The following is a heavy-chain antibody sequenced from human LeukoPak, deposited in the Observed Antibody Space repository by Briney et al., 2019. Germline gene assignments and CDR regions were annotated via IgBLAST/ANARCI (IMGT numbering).Heavy chain of an antibody. D-gene: IGHD4-23*01. CDR1: GFTFSSYA. CDR2: ISGSGGST. J-gene: IGHJ4*02. Sequence: GGSLRLSCAASGFTFSSYAMSWVCQAPGKGLEWVSAISGSGGSTYYADSVKGRFTISRDNSKNTLYLQMNSLRAEDTAVYYCAKHTTVVTPFLHCDYWGQGTLVTVSS. V-gene: IGHV3-23*01. CDR3: AKHTTVVTPFLHCDY.